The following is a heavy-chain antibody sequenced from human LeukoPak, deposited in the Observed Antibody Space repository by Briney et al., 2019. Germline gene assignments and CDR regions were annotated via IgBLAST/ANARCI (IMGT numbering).Heavy chain of an antibody. CDR2: IIPIFGTA. D-gene: IGHD5-12*01. CDR3: AREGSLVDIVAKHDAFDI. V-gene: IGHV1-69*05. Sequence: ASVRVSCKASGYTFTSCGISWVRQAPGQGLEWMGGIIPIFGTANYAQKFQGRVTITTDESTSTAYMELSSLRSEDTAVYYCAREGSLVDIVAKHDAFDIWGQGTMVTVSS. J-gene: IGHJ3*02. CDR1: GYTFTSCG.